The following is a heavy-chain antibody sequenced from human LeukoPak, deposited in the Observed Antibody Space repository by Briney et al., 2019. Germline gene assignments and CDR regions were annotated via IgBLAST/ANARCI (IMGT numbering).Heavy chain of an antibody. CDR2: ISRKDDST. V-gene: IGHV3-23*01. CDR1: GFTFSSND. D-gene: IGHD6-19*01. Sequence: PGGSLRLSCAASGFTFSSNDMSWVRQVQGKVLEWVSIISRKDDSTYYADSVKGRFTISRDNSKSTSYLQMSSLKDEDTAVYYCAKGGWLEYWGQGTLVTVSS. J-gene: IGHJ4*02. CDR3: AKGGWLEY.